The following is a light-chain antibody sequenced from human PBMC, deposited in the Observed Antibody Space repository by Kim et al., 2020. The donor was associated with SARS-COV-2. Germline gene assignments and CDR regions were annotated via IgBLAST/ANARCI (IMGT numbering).Light chain of an antibody. CDR1: TLRLHF. CDR3: NSLDINGHHGV. Sequence: SSELTQDPALSVALGQTVRITCQGDTLRLHFASWYQQKPGQAPILIMYGRNVRSSGIADRFSGSRSGNTASLTITGAQAEDEADYYCNSLDINGHHGVFG. J-gene: IGLJ3*02. CDR2: GRN. V-gene: IGLV3-19*01.